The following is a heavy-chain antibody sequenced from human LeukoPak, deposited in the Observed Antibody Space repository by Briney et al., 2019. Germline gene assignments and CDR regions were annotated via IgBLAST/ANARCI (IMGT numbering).Heavy chain of an antibody. J-gene: IGHJ5*01. CDR2: ITSSGDAT. CDR1: GFTFNIYS. D-gene: IGHD3-22*01. Sequence: GGSLRLSCVASGFTFNIYSMSWVRQAPGKGLEWVSSITSSGDATFYADSVKDHFTISSDNSRSTLYLQMSRLRVEDTAVYYCAKDRPNYHESNGHYYRLNGDSWGQGTLVTVSS. CDR3: AKDRPNYHESNGHYYRLNGDS. V-gene: IGHV3-23*01.